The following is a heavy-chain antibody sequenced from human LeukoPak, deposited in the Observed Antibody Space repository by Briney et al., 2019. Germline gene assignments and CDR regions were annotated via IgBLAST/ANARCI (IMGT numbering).Heavy chain of an antibody. D-gene: IGHD5-18*01. V-gene: IGHV1-18*01. Sequence: ASVKFSCKTPGHNFNRETMAWVRPAPGQGLDWMGWVSTSNGDTSYADKFQGRVTMTTETVTKTAYMELRRLRSGDTAMYFCARVSDTSMVTPGFDSWGQGTLVTVSS. CDR2: VSTSNGDT. CDR1: GHNFNRET. J-gene: IGHJ4*02. CDR3: ARVSDTSMVTPGFDS.